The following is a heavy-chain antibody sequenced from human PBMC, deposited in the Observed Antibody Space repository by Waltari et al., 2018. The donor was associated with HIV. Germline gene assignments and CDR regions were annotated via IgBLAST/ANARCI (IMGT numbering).Heavy chain of an antibody. CDR3: ARTRIPSSGWYVDY. CDR1: GGSISSGTYY. D-gene: IGHD6-19*01. J-gene: IGHJ4*02. V-gene: IGHV4-61*02. Sequence: QVQLQESGPGLVKPSQTLSLTCTVSGGSISSGTYYWSWIRQPAGKGTEWIWRIYTSGSTNYNPSLKSRLTISVDTSKNQFSLKLSSVTAADTAVYYCARTRIPSSGWYVDYWGQETLVTVSS. CDR2: IYTSGST.